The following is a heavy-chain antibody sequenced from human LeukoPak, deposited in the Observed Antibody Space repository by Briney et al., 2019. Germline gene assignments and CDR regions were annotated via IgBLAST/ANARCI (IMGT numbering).Heavy chain of an antibody. J-gene: IGHJ6*02. Sequence: AGGSLRLSCAASGFTFSSYGMHWVRQAPGKGLEWVAVISYDGSNKYYADSVKGRFTISRDNSKNTLYLQMNSLRAEDTAVYYCRFAPRGLRPYYYYGMDVWGQGTTVTVSS. CDR3: RFAPRGLRPYYYYGMDV. CDR1: GFTFSSYG. V-gene: IGHV3-30*03. CDR2: ISYDGSNK. D-gene: IGHD3-10*01.